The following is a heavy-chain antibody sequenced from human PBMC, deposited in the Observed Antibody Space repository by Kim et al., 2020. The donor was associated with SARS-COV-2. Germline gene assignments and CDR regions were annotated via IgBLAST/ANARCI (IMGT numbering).Heavy chain of an antibody. CDR2: IYYSGST. J-gene: IGHJ4*02. CDR3: ARRNVTMIVVVSPFDY. CDR1: GGSISSSSYY. V-gene: IGHV4-39*01. D-gene: IGHD3-22*01. Sequence: SETLSLTCTVSGGSISSSSYYWGWIRQPPGKGLEWIGSIYYSGSTYYNPSLKSRVTISVDTSKNQFSLKLSSVTAADTAVYYCARRNVTMIVVVSPFDYWGQGTLVTVSS.